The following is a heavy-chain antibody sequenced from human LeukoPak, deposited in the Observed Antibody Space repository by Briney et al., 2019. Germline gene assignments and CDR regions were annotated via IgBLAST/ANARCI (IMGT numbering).Heavy chain of an antibody. V-gene: IGHV1-24*01. CDR3: ARDRNLLWFGESWKTFDP. CDR2: FDPEDGET. Sequence: ASVKVSCKVSGYTLTELSMHWVRQAPGKGLEWMGGFDPEDGETIYAQKFQGRVTMTEDTSTDTAYMELSRLRSDDTAVYYCARDRNLLWFGESWKTFDPWGQGTLVTVSS. D-gene: IGHD3-10*01. J-gene: IGHJ5*02. CDR1: GYTLTELS.